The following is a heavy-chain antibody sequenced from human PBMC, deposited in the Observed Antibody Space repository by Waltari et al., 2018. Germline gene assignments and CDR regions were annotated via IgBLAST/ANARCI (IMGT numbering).Heavy chain of an antibody. CDR1: GFTVSSNY. D-gene: IGHD7-27*01. CDR3: ARDVGKDYPYNDH. Sequence: EVQLVESGGGLVQPGGSLRLSCAVSGFTVSSNYVSWVRQAQGKGLGGVSLIYGDDGDDKIEDADSVKGRFTISRDISKNTVYLQMNSLRPEDTAVYFCARDVGKDYPYNDHWGQGTLVTISS. J-gene: IGHJ4*02. CDR2: IYGDDGDDKI. V-gene: IGHV3-53*04.